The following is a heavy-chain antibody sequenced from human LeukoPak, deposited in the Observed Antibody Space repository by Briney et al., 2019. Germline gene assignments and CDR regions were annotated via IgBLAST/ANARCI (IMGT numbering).Heavy chain of an antibody. J-gene: IGHJ4*02. CDR1: GGSISSSSYY. D-gene: IGHD6-19*01. CDR2: IYYSGST. V-gene: IGHV4-61*05. Sequence: SETLSLTCTVSGGSISSSSYYWSWIRQPPGKGLEWIGYIYYSGSTYYNPSLKSRVTISVDTSKNQFSLKLSSVTAADTAVYYCARSTVSSGWEGDYWGQGTLVTVSS. CDR3: ARSTVSSGWEGDY.